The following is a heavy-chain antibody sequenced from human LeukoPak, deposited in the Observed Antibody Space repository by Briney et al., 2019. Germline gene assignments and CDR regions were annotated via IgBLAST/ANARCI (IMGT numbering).Heavy chain of an antibody. J-gene: IGHJ5*02. V-gene: IGHV4-59*04. Sequence: SETLSLTCTVSGGSISSYYWSWIRQPPGKGLEWIGYIYYSGSTYYNPSLKSRVTISVDTSKNQFSLKLSSVTAADTAVYYCARRHAYLGWFDPWGQGTLVTVSS. D-gene: IGHD2-2*01. CDR3: ARRHAYLGWFDP. CDR1: GGSISSYY. CDR2: IYYSGST.